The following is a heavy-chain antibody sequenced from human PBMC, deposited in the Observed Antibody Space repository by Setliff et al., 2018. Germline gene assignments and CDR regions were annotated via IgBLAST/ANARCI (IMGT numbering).Heavy chain of an antibody. CDR2: INQSGNT. V-gene: IGHV4-34*10. CDR1: GGSFSDYY. Sequence: SETLSLTCTVYGGSFSDYYWGWIRQSPGKRPEWIAEINQSGNTNYNPSLNSRVSVSVDTPTNQFSLKVFSVTAADAALYYCAASRAYTGAVEEWFLPKTSDFWGQGSPVTVSS. CDR3: AASRAYTGAVEEWFLPKTSDF. D-gene: IGHD3-10*01. J-gene: IGHJ4*02.